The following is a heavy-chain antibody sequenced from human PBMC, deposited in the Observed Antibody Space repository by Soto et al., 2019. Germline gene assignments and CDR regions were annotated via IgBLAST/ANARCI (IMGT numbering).Heavy chain of an antibody. CDR1: GGSISSYY. Sequence: SETLSLTCTVSGGSISSYYWSWIRQPPGKGLEWIGYIYYSGSTNYNPSLKSRVTISVDTSKNQFSLKLSSVTAADTAVYYCATSFGNAWYTYRGQGTQVTVSS. J-gene: IGHJ4*02. CDR3: ATSFGNAWYTY. D-gene: IGHD3-16*01. CDR2: IYYSGST. V-gene: IGHV4-59*08.